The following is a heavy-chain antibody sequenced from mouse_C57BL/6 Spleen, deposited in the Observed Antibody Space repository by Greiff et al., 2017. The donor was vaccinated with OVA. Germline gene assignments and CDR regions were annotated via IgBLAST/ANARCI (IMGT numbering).Heavy chain of an antibody. CDR3: AGNYEAMDY. V-gene: IGHV1-22*01. Sequence: EVQGVESGPELVKPGASVKMSCKASGYTFTDYNMHWVKQSHGKSLEWIGYINPNNGGTSYNQKFKGKATLTVNKSSSTAYMELRSLTSEDSAVYYCAGNYEAMDYWGQGTSVTVSS. CDR1: GYTFTDYN. J-gene: IGHJ4*01. D-gene: IGHD2-1*01. CDR2: INPNNGGT.